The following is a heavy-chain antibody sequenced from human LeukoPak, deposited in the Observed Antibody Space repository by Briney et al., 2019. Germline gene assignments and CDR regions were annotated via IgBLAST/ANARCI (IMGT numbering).Heavy chain of an antibody. J-gene: IGHJ4*02. CDR1: GGSISSYY. CDR2: IYYSGST. D-gene: IGHD3-10*01. Sequence: PSETLSLTCTVSGGSISSYYWSWIRQPPGKGLEWIGYIYYSGSTNYNPSLKSRVTISVDTSKNQFSLKLSSVTAADTAVYYCARHAGSESYYSHWDYWGQGTLVTVSS. V-gene: IGHV4-59*01. CDR3: ARHAGSESYYSHWDY.